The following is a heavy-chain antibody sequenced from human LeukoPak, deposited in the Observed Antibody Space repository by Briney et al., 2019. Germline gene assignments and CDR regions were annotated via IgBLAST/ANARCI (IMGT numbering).Heavy chain of an antibody. CDR1: GFTFSSYW. D-gene: IGHD2-15*01. J-gene: IGHJ3*02. V-gene: IGHV3-74*01. Sequence: GGSLRLSCAASGFTFSSYWMHWVRQVPGKGLVWVSRINSDGSSTSYADSVKGRFTISRDNSKNTLYLQMDSLRGDDTAVYYCARDGGYCSGDNCYSGTFDIWGQGTTVIVSS. CDR2: INSDGSST. CDR3: ARDGGYCSGDNCYSGTFDI.